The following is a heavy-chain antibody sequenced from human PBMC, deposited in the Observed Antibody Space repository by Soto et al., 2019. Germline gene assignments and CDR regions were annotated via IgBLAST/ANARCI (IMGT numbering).Heavy chain of an antibody. J-gene: IGHJ4*02. CDR2: IWYDGSNK. V-gene: IGHV3-33*01. CDR3: ARMGGVWYFDY. D-gene: IGHD6-6*01. CDR1: GFTFSSYG. Sequence: GGSLRLSCAASGFTFSSYGMHWVRQAPGKGLEWVAVIWYDGSNKYYADSVKGRFTISRDNSKNTLYLQMNSLRAEDTAMYYCARMGGVWYFDYWGQGTLVTVSS.